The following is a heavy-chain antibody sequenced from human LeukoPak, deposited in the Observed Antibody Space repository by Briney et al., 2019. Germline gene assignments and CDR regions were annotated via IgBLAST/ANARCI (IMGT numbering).Heavy chain of an antibody. CDR1: GFTFDDYA. J-gene: IGHJ4*02. Sequence: GRSLRLSCAASGFTFDDYAMHWVRQAPGKGLEWVSGISWNSGSIGYADSVKGRFTISRDNAKNSLYLQMNSLRAEDTAVYYCAREDCSGGSCYSGVDYWGQGTLVTVSS. D-gene: IGHD2-15*01. CDR2: ISWNSGSI. CDR3: AREDCSGGSCYSGVDY. V-gene: IGHV3-9*01.